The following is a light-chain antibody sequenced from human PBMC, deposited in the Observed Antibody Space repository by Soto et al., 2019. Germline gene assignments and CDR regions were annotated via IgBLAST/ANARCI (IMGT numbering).Light chain of an antibody. CDR3: QQYYSYSSIT. Sequence: AIRMTQSPSSLSASTGDRVTITCRASQGISSYLAWYQQKPGKAPKLLIYAASTLQSGVPSRFSGSGSGTDFTLTISCLQSEDFATYYCQQYYSYSSITFGQGIRLEI. V-gene: IGKV1-8*01. CDR2: AAS. CDR1: QGISSY. J-gene: IGKJ5*01.